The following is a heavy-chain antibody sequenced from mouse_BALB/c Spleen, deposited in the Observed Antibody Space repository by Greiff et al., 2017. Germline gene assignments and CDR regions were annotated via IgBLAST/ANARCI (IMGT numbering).Heavy chain of an antibody. D-gene: IGHD2-1*01. V-gene: IGHV2-2*02. CDR1: GFSLTSYG. CDR2: IWSGGST. CDR3: AREGSYGNRGDY. Sequence: VQLQQSGPGLVQPSQSLSITCTVSGFSLTSYGVHWVRQSPGKGLEWLGVIWSGGSTDYNAAFISRLSISKDNSKSQVFFKMNGLQANDTAIYYCAREGSYGNRGDYWGQGTTLTVSS. J-gene: IGHJ2*01.